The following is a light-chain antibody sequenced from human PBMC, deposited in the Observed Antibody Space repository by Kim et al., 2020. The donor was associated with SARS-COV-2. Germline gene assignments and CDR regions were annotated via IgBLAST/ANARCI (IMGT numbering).Light chain of an antibody. J-gene: IGKJ4*01. V-gene: IGKV1-9*01. CDR3: QQLNSYPLT. Sequence: ASGGDRVTITCRASQGISSYLAWYQQTPGNAPKLLIYAASTLQSGVPSRFSGSGSGTEFTLTISSLQPEDFATYYCQQLNSYPLTFGGGTKVDIK. CDR1: QGISSY. CDR2: AAS.